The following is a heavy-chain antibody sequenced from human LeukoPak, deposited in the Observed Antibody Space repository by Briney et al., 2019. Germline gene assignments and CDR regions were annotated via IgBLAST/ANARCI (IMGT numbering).Heavy chain of an antibody. CDR3: ATFGYNWNLGY. D-gene: IGHD1-20*01. CDR2: ISSSSNTI. V-gene: IGHV3-48*04. CDR1: GFTFSNYS. Sequence: GGSLRLSCAASGFTFSNYSMNWVRQAPGKGLEWVSYISSSSNTIYYADSVKGRFTISRDNAKNTVYLQMNSLRAEDTAVYYCATFGYNWNLGYWGQGTLVTVSS. J-gene: IGHJ4*02.